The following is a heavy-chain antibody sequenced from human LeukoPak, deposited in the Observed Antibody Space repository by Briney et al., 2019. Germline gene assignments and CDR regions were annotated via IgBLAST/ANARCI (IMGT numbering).Heavy chain of an antibody. Sequence: KPSETLSLTCTVSGGSISSYYWSWMRQPPGKGLEWIGYIYYGGSTNYNPSLKSRVTISVDTSKNQFSLKLSSVTAADTAVYYCARAYYDILTSLNYYYYMDVWGKETTVTVSS. D-gene: IGHD3-9*01. CDR1: GGSISSYY. V-gene: IGHV4-59*08. CDR2: IYYGGST. CDR3: ARAYYDILTSLNYYYYMDV. J-gene: IGHJ6*03.